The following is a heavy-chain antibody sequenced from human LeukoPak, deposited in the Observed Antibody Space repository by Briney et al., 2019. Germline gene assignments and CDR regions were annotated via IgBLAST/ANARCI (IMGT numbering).Heavy chain of an antibody. D-gene: IGHD4-23*01. J-gene: IGHJ4*02. CDR3: ARGRPHGNDY. V-gene: IGHV3-74*01. CDR1: GLTIGSRY. Sequence: GESLRLSCIASGLTIGSRYMNWVRQAPGKGLVWVSRINSDGSSTTYADSVKGRFSISRDNAKNTLYLRMNSLRVEDMAVYYCARGRPHGNDYWGQGTLVTVSS. CDR2: INSDGSST.